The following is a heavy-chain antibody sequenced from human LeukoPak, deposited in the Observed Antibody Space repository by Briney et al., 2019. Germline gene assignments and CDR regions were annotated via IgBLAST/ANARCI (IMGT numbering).Heavy chain of an antibody. J-gene: IGHJ3*02. D-gene: IGHD5-18*01. CDR3: TREGRIQLWLSSSDDAFDI. V-gene: IGHV3-49*03. Sequence: GGSLRLSCTVSGFTFGDYAMSWFRQAPGKGLEWVGFIRSKAYGGTTVYAASVKGRFTISRDDSKSIAYLQMNSLKSEDTAVYYCTREGRIQLWLSSSDDAFDIWGHGTLVTVSS. CDR1: GFTFGDYA. CDR2: IRSKAYGGTT.